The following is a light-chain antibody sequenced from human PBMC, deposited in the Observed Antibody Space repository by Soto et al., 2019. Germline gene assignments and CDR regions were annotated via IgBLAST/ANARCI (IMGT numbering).Light chain of an antibody. CDR2: GAS. CDR1: QGISNW. CDR3: QHYKNYPWT. Sequence: AIQMTQSPSSFSASPGDRVTISCRASQGISNWIAWYQQKPGKAPKLLIHGASTLQSGVPSRFSGSGSGTEFTLTIAGLHSDDFATYYCQHYKNYPWTFGQGTTVEVK. V-gene: IGKV1-8*01. J-gene: IGKJ1*01.